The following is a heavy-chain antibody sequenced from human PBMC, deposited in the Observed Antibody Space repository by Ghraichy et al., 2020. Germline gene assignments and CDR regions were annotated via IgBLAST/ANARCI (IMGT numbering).Heavy chain of an antibody. Sequence: QTLSLTCTASGFTFGDYPMSWVRQTPGKGLEWVGFIRSKAYDGTTEYAASVKGRFTISRDDSKSIAYLQMNSLKTEDTALFYCSRGIRGPILWGNYYYGVDLGGQGTSVTVSS. CDR3: SRGIRGPILWGNYYYGVDL. D-gene: IGHD2-21*01. CDR1: GFTFGDYP. V-gene: IGHV3-49*04. CDR2: IRSKAYDGTT. J-gene: IGHJ6*02.